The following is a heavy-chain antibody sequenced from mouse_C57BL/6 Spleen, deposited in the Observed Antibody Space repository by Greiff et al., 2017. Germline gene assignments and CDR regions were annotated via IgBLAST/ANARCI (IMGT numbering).Heavy chain of an antibody. J-gene: IGHJ2*02. D-gene: IGHD3-2*02. CDR1: GYTFTSHG. CDR3: ARCPHSSRYALDY. V-gene: IGHV1-81*01. CDR2: IYPRSGNT. Sequence: QVQLQQSGAELARPGASVKLSCKSSGYTFTSHGISWVRQRTGQGLEWIGAIYPRSGNTYYNEKFKGKATLTADKSSSTAYMELRSLTSEDSAVYFCARCPHSSRYALDYWGQGTSVTVSS.